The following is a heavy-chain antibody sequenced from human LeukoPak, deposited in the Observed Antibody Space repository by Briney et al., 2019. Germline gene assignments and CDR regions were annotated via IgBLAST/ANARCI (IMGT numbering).Heavy chain of an antibody. CDR3: ARVYYQDSGSSYRHLDY. D-gene: IGHD3-22*01. CDR2: IKLDGSEK. CDR1: GFRFSNYC. Sequence: GGSLRLSCAASGFRFSNYCMTWVRQVPGKGLGWVASIKLDGSEKYFLDSVKGRFTISRDNAENSLYLQMNSLRAEDTAVYYCARVYYQDSGSSYRHLDYWGQGTLVTVSS. J-gene: IGHJ4*02. V-gene: IGHV3-7*01.